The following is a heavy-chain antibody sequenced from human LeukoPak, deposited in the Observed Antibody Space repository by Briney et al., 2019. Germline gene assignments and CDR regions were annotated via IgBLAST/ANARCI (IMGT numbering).Heavy chain of an antibody. CDR1: GFTFSSYW. D-gene: IGHD3-9*01. CDR3: ARVWGDYDILTGYLDY. CDR2: IKQDGSEK. J-gene: IGHJ4*02. V-gene: IGHV3-7*01. Sequence: PGGSLRLSCAASGFTFSSYWMSWVRQAPGKGLEWVANIKQDGSEKYYVDSVKGRFTISRDNAKNSLYLQMNSLRAEDTAVYYCARVWGDYDILTGYLDYWGQGTLVTVPS.